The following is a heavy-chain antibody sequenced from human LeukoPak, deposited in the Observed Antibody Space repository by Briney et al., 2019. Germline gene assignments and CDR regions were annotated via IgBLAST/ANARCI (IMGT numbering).Heavy chain of an antibody. CDR3: AKDRAYYDFWRGYYTGATGFDY. V-gene: IGHV3-23*01. Sequence: GGSLRLSCAASGFTFSSYAMSWVRQAPGKGLEWVSAISGSGGSTYYADSVKGRFTISRDNSKNTLYLQMNSLRAEDTAVYYCAKDRAYYDFWRGYYTGATGFDYWGQGTLVTVSS. D-gene: IGHD3-3*01. J-gene: IGHJ4*02. CDR2: ISGSGGST. CDR1: GFTFSSYA.